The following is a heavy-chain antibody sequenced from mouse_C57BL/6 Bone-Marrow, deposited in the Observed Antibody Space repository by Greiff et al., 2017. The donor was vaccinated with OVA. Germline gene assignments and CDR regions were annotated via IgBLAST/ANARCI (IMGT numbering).Heavy chain of an antibody. V-gene: IGHV5-9-1*02. CDR3: TMRLDDVGS. D-gene: IGHD2-3*01. CDR1: GFTFSSYA. J-gene: IGHJ4*01. Sequence: EVQRVESGEGLVKPGGSLKLSCAASGFTFSSYAMSWVRQTPEKRLEWVAYISSGGNYIYYADTVKGGCTISGKNARNTLYLQMSSLKSEDTAMYYCTMRLDDVGSWDQGTAVTVTA. CDR2: ISSGGNYI.